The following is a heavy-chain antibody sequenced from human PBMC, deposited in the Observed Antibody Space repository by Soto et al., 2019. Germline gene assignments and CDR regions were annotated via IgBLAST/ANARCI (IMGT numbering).Heavy chain of an antibody. CDR3: LTHSSSSGEAMRDI. D-gene: IGHD6-6*01. CDR2: ISYDGSNK. V-gene: IGHV3-30-3*01. CDR1: GFTFSSYA. J-gene: IGHJ3*02. Sequence: GGSLRLSCAASGFTFSSYAMHWVRQAPGKGLEWVAVISYDGSNKYYADSVKGRFTISRDNSKNTLYLQMNSLRAEDTAVYYSLTHSSSSGEAMRDIWGQGTMVT.